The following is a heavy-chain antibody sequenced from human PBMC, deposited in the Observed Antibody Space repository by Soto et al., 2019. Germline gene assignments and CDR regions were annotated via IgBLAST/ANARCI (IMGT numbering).Heavy chain of an antibody. CDR2: ISSNGVGT. Sequence: EVQLAESVGGLAQPGGSLRLSCAASGFTLSGYAMDWVRQAPGKGLEYVSGISSNGVGTYYANSVQGRFTISRDNSKNTVYLQMGSLRTEDMAAYYCARRARPDFYYMDVCGKGTTVTVSS. V-gene: IGHV3-64*01. J-gene: IGHJ6*03. CDR3: ARRARPDFYYMDV. CDR1: GFTLSGYA. D-gene: IGHD6-6*01.